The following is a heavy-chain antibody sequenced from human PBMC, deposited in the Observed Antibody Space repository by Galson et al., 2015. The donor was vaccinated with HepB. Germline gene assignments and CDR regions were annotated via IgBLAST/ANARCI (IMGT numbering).Heavy chain of an antibody. V-gene: IGHV1-69*13. CDR3: ALGRDDYYFDD. J-gene: IGHJ4*02. Sequence: SVKVSCKVSGGTFSSSVVSWVRQAPGQGLEWMGGIIPIFGTPKYAKNFQVRVTITADESTSTAYMALSRLKSEDTAVYYCALGRDDYYFDDWGQGTLVTVSS. CDR1: GGTFSSSV. D-gene: IGHD1-1*01. CDR2: IIPIFGTP.